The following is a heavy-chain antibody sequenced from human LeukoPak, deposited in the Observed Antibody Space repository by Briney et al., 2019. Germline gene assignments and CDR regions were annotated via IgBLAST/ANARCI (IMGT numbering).Heavy chain of an antibody. Sequence: PGGSLRLSCAASGFTFSSYSMNWVRQAPGKGLEWVSYISSSSSTIYYADSVKGRFTISRDNAKNSLYLQMNSLRAEDTAVYYCARASGSYSFDYWGQGTLVTVSS. V-gene: IGHV3-48*01. J-gene: IGHJ4*02. D-gene: IGHD1-26*01. CDR3: ARASGSYSFDY. CDR1: GFTFSSYS. CDR2: ISSSSSTI.